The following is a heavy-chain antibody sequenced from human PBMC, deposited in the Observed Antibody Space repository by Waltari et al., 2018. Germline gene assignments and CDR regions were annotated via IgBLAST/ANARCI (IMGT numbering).Heavy chain of an antibody. CDR1: GGTFSSYA. CDR2: IIPIFGTA. V-gene: IGHV1-69*05. Sequence: QVQLVQSGAEVKKPGSSVKVSCKASGGTFSSYAISWVRQAPGQGREWMGGIIPIFGTANYAQNVQGRVTITTDESTSTAYMELSSLRSEDTAVYYCARYRSYGYQKNLDYWGQGTLVTVSS. J-gene: IGHJ4*02. D-gene: IGHD5-18*01. CDR3: ARYRSYGYQKNLDY.